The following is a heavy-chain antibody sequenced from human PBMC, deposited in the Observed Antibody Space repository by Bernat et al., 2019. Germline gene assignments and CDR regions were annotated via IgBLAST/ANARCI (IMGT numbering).Heavy chain of an antibody. J-gene: IGHJ4*02. CDR2: ISYDGSNK. V-gene: IGHV3-30*01. CDR1: GFTFSSYA. D-gene: IGHD3-3*01. CDR3: AKDGVCCDFWSGYPGVFDY. Sequence: QVQLVESGGGVVQPGRSLRLSCAASGFTFSSYAMHWVRQAPGKGLEWVAVISYDGSNKYYADSVKGRFTISRDNSRNTLFLQMNSLRAEDTAVYYCAKDGVCCDFWSGYPGVFDYWGQGILVTVSS.